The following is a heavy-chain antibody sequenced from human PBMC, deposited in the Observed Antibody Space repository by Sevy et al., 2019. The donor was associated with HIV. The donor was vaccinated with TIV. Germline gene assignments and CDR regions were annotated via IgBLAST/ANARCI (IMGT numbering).Heavy chain of an antibody. J-gene: IGHJ4*02. CDR1: GYSFTNYW. Sequence: GESLKISCKGSGYSFTNYWIGWVRQMPGKGLEWMGIICPGDSETRYSPSFQGQVTISVDKSITTAYLQWSSLQASDTAMYYCARHRAVAVAGTPFDYWGQGTLVTVSS. CDR3: ARHRAVAVAGTPFDY. V-gene: IGHV5-51*01. CDR2: ICPGDSET. D-gene: IGHD6-19*01.